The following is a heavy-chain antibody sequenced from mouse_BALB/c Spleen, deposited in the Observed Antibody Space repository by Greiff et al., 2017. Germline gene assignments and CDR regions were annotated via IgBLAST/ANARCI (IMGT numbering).Heavy chain of an antibody. CDR3: ARPYDGYLYAMDY. Sequence: QVQLQQSGPELVKPGASVRISCKASGYTFTSYYIHWVKQRPGQGLEWIGWIYPGNVNTKYNEKFKGKATLTADKSSSTAYMQLSSLTSEDSAVYFCARPYDGYLYAMDYWGQGTSVTVSS. V-gene: IGHV1S56*01. J-gene: IGHJ4*01. CDR2: IYPGNVNT. CDR1: GYTFTSYY. D-gene: IGHD2-3*01.